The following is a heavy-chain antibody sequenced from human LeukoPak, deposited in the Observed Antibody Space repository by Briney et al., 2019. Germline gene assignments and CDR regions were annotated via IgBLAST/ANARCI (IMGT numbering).Heavy chain of an antibody. CDR3: AKERGRYSGSYWAGYFDY. CDR1: GFTFSSYA. CDR2: ISYDGSNK. D-gene: IGHD1-26*01. J-gene: IGHJ4*02. Sequence: TGGSLRLSCAASGFTFSSYAMHWVRQAPGKGLEWVAVISYDGSNKYYADSVKGRFTISRDNSKNTPYLQMNSLRAEDTAVYYCAKERGRYSGSYWAGYFDYWGQGTLVTVSS. V-gene: IGHV3-30*04.